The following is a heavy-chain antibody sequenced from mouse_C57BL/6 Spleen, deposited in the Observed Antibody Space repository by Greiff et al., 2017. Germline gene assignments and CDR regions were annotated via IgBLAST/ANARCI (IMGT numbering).Heavy chain of an antibody. D-gene: IGHD1-1*01. V-gene: IGHV1-81*01. CDR2: IYPRSGNT. J-gene: IGHJ3*01. CDR3: AREDYGSSTWFAY. Sequence: QVQLQQSGAELARPGASVKLSCKASGYTFTSYGISWVKQRTGQGLEWIGEIYPRSGNTYYNEKFKGKATLTADKSSSTAYMELRSLTSEDSAVYFCAREDYGSSTWFAYWGQGTLVTVSA. CDR1: GYTFTSYG.